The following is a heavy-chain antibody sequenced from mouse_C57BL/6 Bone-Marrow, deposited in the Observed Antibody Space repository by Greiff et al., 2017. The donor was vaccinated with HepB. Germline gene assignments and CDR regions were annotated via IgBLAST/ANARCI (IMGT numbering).Heavy chain of an antibody. CDR1: GFNIKDDY. Sequence: VQLQQSGAELVRPGASVKLSCTASGFNIKDDYMHWVKQRPEQGLEWIGWIDPENGDTEYASKFQGKATITADTSSNTAYLQLSSLTSEDTAVYYCTTCNYYGGSYDYWGQGTTLTVSS. D-gene: IGHD1-1*01. CDR2: IDPENGDT. CDR3: TTCNYYGGSYDY. V-gene: IGHV14-4*01. J-gene: IGHJ2*01.